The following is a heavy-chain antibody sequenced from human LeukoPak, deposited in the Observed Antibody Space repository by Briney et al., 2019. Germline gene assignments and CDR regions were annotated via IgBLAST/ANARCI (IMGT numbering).Heavy chain of an antibody. V-gene: IGHV1-2*02. CDR2: INPNSGGT. CDR1: GYTFTGYY. J-gene: IGHJ4*02. CDR3: ARVNDSSGYLDY. D-gene: IGHD3-22*01. Sequence: ATVKVSCKASGYTFTGYYMHWVRQAPGQGLEWMGWINPNSGGTNYAQKFQGRGTMTRDTSISTAYMELSRLRSDDTAVYYCARVNDSSGYLDYWGQGTLVTVSS.